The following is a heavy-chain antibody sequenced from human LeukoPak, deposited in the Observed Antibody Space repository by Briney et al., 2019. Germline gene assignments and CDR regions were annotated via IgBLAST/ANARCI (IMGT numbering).Heavy chain of an antibody. J-gene: IGHJ4*02. CDR2: INPNSGGT. D-gene: IGHD3-9*01. CDR3: ASGDILTGWDYFDY. Sequence: ASVKVSCKASGYTFTGYYMHWVRQAPGQGLEWMGWINPNSGGTNYAQKFQGRVTMTRYTSISTAYMELSRLRSDDTAVYYCASGDILTGWDYFDYWGQGTLVTVSS. V-gene: IGHV1-2*02. CDR1: GYTFTGYY.